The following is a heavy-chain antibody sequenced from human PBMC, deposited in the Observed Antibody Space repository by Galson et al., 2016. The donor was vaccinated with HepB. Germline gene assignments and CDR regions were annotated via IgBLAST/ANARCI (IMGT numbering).Heavy chain of an antibody. D-gene: IGHD5/OR15-5a*01. Sequence: SETLSLTCTVSGGSVSSGNYYWSWIRQPPGKGLEWIGYIYHSGSTNYNPSLKSRVTISVDTSKNQFSLKLRSVTAADTTVYYCAREVVKVSSYGMDVWGQGTTVTVSS. CDR3: AREVVKVSSYGMDV. J-gene: IGHJ6*02. CDR1: GGSVSSGNYY. V-gene: IGHV4-61*01. CDR2: IYHSGST.